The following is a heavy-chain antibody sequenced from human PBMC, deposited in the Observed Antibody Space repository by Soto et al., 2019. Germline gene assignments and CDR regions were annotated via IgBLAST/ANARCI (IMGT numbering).Heavy chain of an antibody. Sequence: GPLRLTCSASGFSLSIYGMHWVRQAPGKGLEYVSAITSNGGTTYYADSVKGRFTISRDNSKNTLYLQMSSLRAEDTAVYYCVKNWTLHDCWGQGTLVAVSS. CDR2: ITSNGGTT. J-gene: IGHJ4*02. V-gene: IGHV3-64D*06. CDR1: GFSLSIYG. CDR3: VKNWTLHDC. D-gene: IGHD3-3*01.